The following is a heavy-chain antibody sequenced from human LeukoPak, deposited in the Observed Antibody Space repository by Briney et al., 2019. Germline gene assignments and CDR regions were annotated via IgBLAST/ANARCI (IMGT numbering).Heavy chain of an antibody. V-gene: IGHV3-30*18. CDR2: ISYDGSNK. CDR3: AKAVMAPYYYYGMDV. J-gene: IGHJ6*02. CDR1: GFTFSSYG. Sequence: GRSLRLCCAASGFTFSSYGMHWVRQAPGKGLEWVAVISYDGSNKYYADSVKGRFTISRDNSKNTLYLQMNSLRAEDTAVYYCAKAVMAPYYYYGMDVWGQGTTVTVSS. D-gene: IGHD5-24*01.